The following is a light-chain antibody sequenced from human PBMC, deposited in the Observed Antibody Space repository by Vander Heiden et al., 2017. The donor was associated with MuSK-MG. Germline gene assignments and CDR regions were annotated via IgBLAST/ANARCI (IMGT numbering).Light chain of an antibody. CDR2: AAS. CDR1: QSISSY. J-gene: IGKJ2*01. CDR3: QQSYSTLSYT. Sequence: DIQITQSPSSLSASVSDRVTITCRASQSISSYLNWYQQKPGKAPKLLSYAASSLQSGVPSRFSGSGSGTDFTLTISSLQPEDFATYYCQQSYSTLSYTFGQGTKLEIK. V-gene: IGKV1-39*01.